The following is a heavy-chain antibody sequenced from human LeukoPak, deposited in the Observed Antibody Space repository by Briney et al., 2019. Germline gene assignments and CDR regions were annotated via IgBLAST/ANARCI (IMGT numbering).Heavy chain of an antibody. Sequence: SVKVSCKASGGTFSSYAISWVRQAPGQGLEWMGGIIPIFGTANYAQKFQGRVTITADKSTSIAYMELSSLRSEDTAVYYCARDLYGDYAPGVYWGQGTLVTVSS. D-gene: IGHD4-17*01. CDR1: GGTFSSYA. CDR2: IIPIFGTA. CDR3: ARDLYGDYAPGVY. V-gene: IGHV1-69*06. J-gene: IGHJ4*02.